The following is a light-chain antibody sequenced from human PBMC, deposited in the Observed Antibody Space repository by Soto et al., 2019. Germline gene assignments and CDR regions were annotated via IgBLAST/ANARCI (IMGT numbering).Light chain of an antibody. CDR3: SSYTSSSTLYV. J-gene: IGLJ1*01. Sequence: QSVLTQPASVSGSPRQSITISCTGANSDVGGYTYVSWYQQHPGKAPKLMIYEVNNRPSGVSHRFSGSKSGNTASLTISGLQPEDEADYYGSSYTSSSTLYVFGTGTKLTVL. V-gene: IGLV2-14*01. CDR2: EVN. CDR1: NSDVGGYTY.